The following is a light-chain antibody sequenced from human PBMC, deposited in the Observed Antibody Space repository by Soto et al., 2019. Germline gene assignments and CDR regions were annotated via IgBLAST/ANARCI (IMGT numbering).Light chain of an antibody. J-gene: IGLJ1*01. CDR1: SSDVGGYNY. CDR3: TSYTGDDFTFV. Sequence: QSALTQPASVSGSPGQSITISCTGTSSDVGGYNYVSWYQQHPGRAPKLIIFEVSKRPLGVPDRFSGSKSGNTASLIVSGLQPDDEAEYHCTSYTGDDFTFVFGTGTKVTVL. V-gene: IGLV2-14*03. CDR2: EVS.